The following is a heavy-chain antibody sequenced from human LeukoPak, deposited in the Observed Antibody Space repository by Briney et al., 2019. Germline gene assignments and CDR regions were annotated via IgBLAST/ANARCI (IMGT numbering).Heavy chain of an antibody. J-gene: IGHJ4*02. CDR3: ANHFG. D-gene: IGHD3-10*01. Sequence: PGGSLRLSCAASGFSFSNYGMNWVRQAPGKGLEWVAGIHNDYRTFYADSVKGRFTILRDDSANTVYLQMNSLRAEDTAIFYCANHFGGGQGALVTVSS. CDR2: IHNDYRT. CDR1: GFSFSNYG. V-gene: IGHV3-NL1*01.